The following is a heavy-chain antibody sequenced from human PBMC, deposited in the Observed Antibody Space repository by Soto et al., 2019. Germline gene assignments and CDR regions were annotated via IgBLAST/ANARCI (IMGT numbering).Heavy chain of an antibody. CDR3: VRVVVVAATLHFDY. CDR1: GGSISSSSYY. D-gene: IGHD2-15*01. J-gene: IGHJ4*02. CDR2: IYYSGST. V-gene: IGHV4-39*01. Sequence: QLQLQESGPGLVKPSETLSLTCTVSGGSISSSSYYWGWIRQPPGQGLEWIGSIYYSGSTYYNPSLKSRVTISVDTSKNQFSLKLSSVTAADTAVYYCVRVVVVAATLHFDYWGQGTLVTVSS.